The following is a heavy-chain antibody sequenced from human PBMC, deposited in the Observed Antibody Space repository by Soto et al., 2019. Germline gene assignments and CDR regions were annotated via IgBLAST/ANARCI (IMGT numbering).Heavy chain of an antibody. CDR2: MNPNNVDT. CDR3: ARVRGRPYYALGRYAFFDY. Sequence: QVQLVQSGAEVKKPGASVKVSCKTSGYTFTSYDINWVRQAPGQGLEWMAWMNPNNVDTGYAPKFQGRVTLTKNTSISTAYMDLSSLTSEDTAVYYCARVRGRPYYALGRYAFFDYWGQGTLVTVSS. CDR1: GYTFTSYD. D-gene: IGHD3-16*01. V-gene: IGHV1-8*01. J-gene: IGHJ4*02.